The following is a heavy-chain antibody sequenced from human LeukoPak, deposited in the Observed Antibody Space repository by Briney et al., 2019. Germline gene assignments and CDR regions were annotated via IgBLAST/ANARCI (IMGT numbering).Heavy chain of an antibody. D-gene: IGHD4-11*01. CDR3: ARGRVSSSTWYSTYYYFFYMDF. Sequence: PSETLSLTCTVSDDSITMYYWTWIWQRPRKGLGRIGYVDHTGRTKINSSLNGRVRISQDTFNNFFCLRLQSVTAADTAVYFCARGRVSSSTWYSTYYYFFYMDFWGKGTTVTVSS. J-gene: IGHJ6*03. CDR1: DDSITMYY. CDR2: VDHTGRT. V-gene: IGHV4-59*01.